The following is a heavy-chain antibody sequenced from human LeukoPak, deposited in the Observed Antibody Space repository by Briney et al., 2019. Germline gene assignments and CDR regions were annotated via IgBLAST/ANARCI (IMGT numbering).Heavy chain of an antibody. Sequence: GGSLRLSCAASGFTFDDYTMHWVRQAPGKGLEWVSLISWDGGSTYYADSVKGRFTISRDDSKNSLYLQMNSLRTEDTALYYCAKDIGSSGSFVGAFDIWGQGTMVTVSS. CDR2: ISWDGGST. CDR1: GFTFDDYT. D-gene: IGHD3-10*01. V-gene: IGHV3-43*01. J-gene: IGHJ3*02. CDR3: AKDIGSSGSFVGAFDI.